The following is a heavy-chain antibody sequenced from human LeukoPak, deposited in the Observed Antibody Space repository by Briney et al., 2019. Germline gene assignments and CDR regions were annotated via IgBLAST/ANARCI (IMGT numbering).Heavy chain of an antibody. CDR3: ARDRDCTGGSCYYVDV. Sequence: PSETLSLTCSVSGDSISYYHWTWIRQPAGRALEWIGRIYTIGSTHYNPSVRSRATISVDTSENQFSLKLTSVTAADTAVYYCARDRDCTGGSCYYVDVWGKGTTVTVSS. D-gene: IGHD2-8*02. V-gene: IGHV4-4*07. CDR2: IYTIGST. J-gene: IGHJ6*03. CDR1: GDSISYYH.